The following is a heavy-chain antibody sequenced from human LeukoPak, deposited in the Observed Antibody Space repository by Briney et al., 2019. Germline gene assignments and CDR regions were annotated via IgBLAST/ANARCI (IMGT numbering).Heavy chain of an antibody. CDR2: ISSSGSTI. J-gene: IGHJ4*02. Sequence: GGSLRLSCAASGFTFSSYEMNWVRQAPGKGLEWVSYISSSGSTIYYADSVKGRFTISRDNAKNSLYLQMNSLRAEDTAVYYCARARGPIVVVPAAPFDYWGQGTLVTVSS. CDR1: GFTFSSYE. D-gene: IGHD2-2*01. V-gene: IGHV3-48*03. CDR3: ARARGPIVVVPAAPFDY.